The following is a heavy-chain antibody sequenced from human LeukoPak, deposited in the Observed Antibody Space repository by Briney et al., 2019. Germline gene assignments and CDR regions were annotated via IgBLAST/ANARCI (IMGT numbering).Heavy chain of an antibody. CDR3: AKVLVLVSANRYYFDY. V-gene: IGHV3-23*01. CDR1: GLTFSGSA. J-gene: IGHJ4*02. Sequence: PGGSLRLPCAAFGLTFSGSAMSWVRQAPGKGLEWVSLISGSGNSTYYADSVKGRFTISRDNSKNTLYLQMNSLRAEDTAVYYCAKVLVLVSANRYYFDYWGQGTLVTVSS. CDR2: ISGSGNST. D-gene: IGHD2-15*01.